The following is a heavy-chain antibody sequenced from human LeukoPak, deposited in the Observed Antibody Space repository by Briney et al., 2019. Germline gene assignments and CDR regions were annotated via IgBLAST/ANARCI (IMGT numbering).Heavy chain of an antibody. J-gene: IGHJ4*02. Sequence: SETLSLTCTVSGGSISSDYWSWIRQPAGKGLEWIGRIYTNGDSNYNSSLKRRVTMSLDTSKNQFSLTLTSVTAADTAVYYCARGALDSSDFYYFHHWGQGALVTVSS. V-gene: IGHV4-4*07. CDR3: ARGALDSSDFYYFHH. D-gene: IGHD3-22*01. CDR1: GGSISSDY. CDR2: IYTNGDS.